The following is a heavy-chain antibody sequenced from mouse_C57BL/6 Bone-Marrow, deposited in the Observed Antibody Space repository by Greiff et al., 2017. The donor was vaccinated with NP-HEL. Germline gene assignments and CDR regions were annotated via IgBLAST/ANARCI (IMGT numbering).Heavy chain of an antibody. D-gene: IGHD2-5*01. CDR2: IYPGSGST. CDR1: GYTFTSYW. J-gene: IGHJ2*01. Sequence: QVQLQQPGAELVKPGASVKMSCKASGYTFTSYWITWVKQRPGQGLEWIGDIYPGSGSTNSNEKFKSKATLHVDTSSSTAYMQLSSLTSEDSAVYYWATYYNNCGLYYFGYWGQGTTLTVSA. V-gene: IGHV1-55*01. CDR3: ATYYNNCGLYYFGY.